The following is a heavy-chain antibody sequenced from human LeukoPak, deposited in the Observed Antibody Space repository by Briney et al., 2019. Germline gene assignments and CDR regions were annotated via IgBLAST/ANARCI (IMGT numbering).Heavy chain of an antibody. D-gene: IGHD5-24*01. V-gene: IGHV3-23*01. CDR2: ISGSGGST. CDR1: GFTFSAYA. CDR3: AKDSRYERWLQFPNWFDP. J-gene: IGHJ5*02. Sequence: PGGSLRLSCSASGFTFSAYAMYWVRQAPGKGLEWVSAISGSGGSTYYADSVKGRFTISRDNSKNTLYLQMNSLRAEDTAVYYCAKDSRYERWLQFPNWFDPWGQGTLVTVSS.